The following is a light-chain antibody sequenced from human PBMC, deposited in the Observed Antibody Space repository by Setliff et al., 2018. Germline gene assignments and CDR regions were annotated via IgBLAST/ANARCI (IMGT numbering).Light chain of an antibody. V-gene: IGLV2-14*03. Sequence: QSALTQPASVSGSPGQSITISCTGTSSDVGGYNYVSWYQQHPGKAPKLMIYDVSNRPSGVSNRFSGPKSGNTASPTISGLQAEDEADYYCSSYTGTYVFGSGTKVTVL. CDR1: SSDVGGYNY. CDR3: SSYTGTYV. J-gene: IGLJ1*01. CDR2: DVS.